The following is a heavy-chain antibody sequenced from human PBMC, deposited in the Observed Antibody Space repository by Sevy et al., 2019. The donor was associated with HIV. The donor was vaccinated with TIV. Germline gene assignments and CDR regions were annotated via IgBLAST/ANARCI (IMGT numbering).Heavy chain of an antibody. Sequence: GGSLRLSCAASGFTFSKYWMSWVRQAPGKGLEWVANINQDGSVKYYVDSVRGRFTISRDNARNLVFLQMSSLRVDDSALYYCVRAIAKDGSFWGQGTLVTVSS. CDR3: VRAIAKDGSF. CDR2: INQDGSVK. J-gene: IGHJ4*02. D-gene: IGHD6-13*01. CDR1: GFTFSKYW. V-gene: IGHV3-7*01.